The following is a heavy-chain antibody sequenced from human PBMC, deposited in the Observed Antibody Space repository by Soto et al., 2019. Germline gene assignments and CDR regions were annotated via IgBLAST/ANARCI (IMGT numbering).Heavy chain of an antibody. V-gene: IGHV1-69*13. J-gene: IGHJ6*02. CDR3: ARDKVGYYDSSGYYRVSVPPDYYYGMDV. Sequence: GASVKVSCKASGGTFSSYATSWVRQAPGQGLEWMGGIIPIFGTANYAQKFQGRVTITADESTSTAYMELSSLRSEDTAVYYCARDKVGYYDSSGYYRVSVPPDYYYGMDVWGQGTTVTVSS. CDR1: GGTFSSYA. CDR2: IIPIFGTA. D-gene: IGHD3-22*01.